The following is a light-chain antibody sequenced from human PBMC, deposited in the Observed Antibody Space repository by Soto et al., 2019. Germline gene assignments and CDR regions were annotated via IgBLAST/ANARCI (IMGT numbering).Light chain of an antibody. CDR2: GAS. CDR3: QQYGSSPQT. V-gene: IGKV3-20*01. J-gene: IGKJ1*01. CDR1: QSVSSNH. Sequence: ESVLTQSPGTLSLSPGERATLSCRASQSVSSNHLAWYQQKRGQPPRLLIYGASSRATGTPGRFSGSGSGTDLTLTITRLEPEDFAVYYWQQYGSSPQTVGQGTKVEIK.